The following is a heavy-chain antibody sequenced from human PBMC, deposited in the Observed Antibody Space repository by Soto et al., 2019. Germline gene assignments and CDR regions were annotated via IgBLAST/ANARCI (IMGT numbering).Heavy chain of an antibody. Sequence: QVQLVQSGAEEKKPGASVKVSCKASGYTFTIYAMHWVRQAPGQRLEWMGWINPGNGNTKYSQKVQGRVTITRDTSASTAYMELSSLRSEDTAVYYCARVGYDSSGLDFDYWGQGTLVTVSS. D-gene: IGHD3-22*01. CDR1: GYTFTIYA. CDR2: INPGNGNT. V-gene: IGHV1-3*05. CDR3: ARVGYDSSGLDFDY. J-gene: IGHJ4*02.